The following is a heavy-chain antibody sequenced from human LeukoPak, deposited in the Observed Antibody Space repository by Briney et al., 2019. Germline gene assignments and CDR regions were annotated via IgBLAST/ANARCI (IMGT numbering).Heavy chain of an antibody. CDR2: INPSGGST. D-gene: IGHD3-22*01. V-gene: IGHV1-46*01. CDR1: GYTFTSYY. Sequence: ASVKVSCMASGYTFTSYYMHWVRQAPGQGLEWMGIINPSGGSTSYAQKFQGRVTMTRDTSTSTVYMELSSLRSEDTAVYYCARGRYYDSSGYFHDAFDIWGQGTMVTVSS. J-gene: IGHJ3*02. CDR3: ARGRYYDSSGYFHDAFDI.